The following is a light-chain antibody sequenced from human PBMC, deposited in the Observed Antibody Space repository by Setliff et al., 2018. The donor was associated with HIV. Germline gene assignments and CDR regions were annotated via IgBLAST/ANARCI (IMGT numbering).Light chain of an antibody. CDR1: RSGVGLYNF. J-gene: IGLJ1*01. Sequence: QSALTQPASVSGSPGQSITISCTGTRSGVGLYNFVSWYQQHPGKVPKLIIYDVTNRPSGISHRFSGAKSGNTASLTISGLQADDEADYYCSSFRTSRKFVFGTGTKVTVL. V-gene: IGLV2-14*01. CDR2: DVT. CDR3: SSFRTSRKFV.